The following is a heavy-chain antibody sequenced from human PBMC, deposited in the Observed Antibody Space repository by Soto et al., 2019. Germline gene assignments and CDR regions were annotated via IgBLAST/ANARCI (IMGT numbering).Heavy chain of an antibody. V-gene: IGHV1-18*01. CDR3: ARYGYTFGQYYFDH. J-gene: IGHJ4*02. CDR2: ISAYNGNT. CDR1: GYTFTGYG. Sequence: QVQLVQSGAEVKKPGASVKVSCKASGYTFTGYGIIWVRQAPGQGLEWLGWISAYNGNTNYAQTLQGRVTMTTDTSTSTAYMAVRSLRSDDTAVYYFARYGYTFGQYYFDHWGQGTLVTVSS. D-gene: IGHD5-18*01.